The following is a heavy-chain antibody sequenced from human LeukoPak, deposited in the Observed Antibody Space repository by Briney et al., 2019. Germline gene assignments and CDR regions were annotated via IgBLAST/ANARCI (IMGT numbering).Heavy chain of an antibody. CDR1: GGSISSYY. V-gene: IGHV4-4*07. CDR2: IYSSGSI. J-gene: IGHJ5*01. Sequence: PSETLSLTCTVSGGSISSYYWSWIRQPAGKGLEWIGRIYSSGSINYNPSLKSRVTMSLDTSKNQFSLKLSSVTAADTAAYYCARRSCSGGTCYESRGWFDSWGQGALVTVSS. D-gene: IGHD2-15*01. CDR3: ARRSCSGGTCYESRGWFDS.